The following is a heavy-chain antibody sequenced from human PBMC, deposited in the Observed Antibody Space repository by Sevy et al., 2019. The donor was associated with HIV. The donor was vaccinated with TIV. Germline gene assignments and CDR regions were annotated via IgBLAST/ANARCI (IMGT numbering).Heavy chain of an antibody. D-gene: IGHD3-22*01. Sequence: GGSLRLSCAASGFTFSSYGMHWVRQAPGKGLEWVAVIWNDRSNKYYADSVKGRFTISRDNSKNTLYLQMNSLRADDTAVYYWASLPNNYYDSGGYSGNDAFDIWGQGTMVTVSS. CDR2: IWNDRSNK. J-gene: IGHJ3*02. CDR1: GFTFSSYG. CDR3: ASLPNNYYDSGGYSGNDAFDI. V-gene: IGHV3-33*01.